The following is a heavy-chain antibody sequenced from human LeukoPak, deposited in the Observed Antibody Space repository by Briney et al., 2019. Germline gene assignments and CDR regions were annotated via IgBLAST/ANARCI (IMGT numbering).Heavy chain of an antibody. Sequence: GGSLRLSCAASGFTFSSYSMNWVRQAPGKGLEWVASIKQDGSENYYVDSVKGRFTISRDNAENSLYLQMNSLRADDTAFYYCARPLLYYYGSETYFWFDPWGQGTLVTVSS. V-gene: IGHV3-7*01. CDR1: GFTFSSYS. D-gene: IGHD3-10*01. CDR3: ARPLLYYYGSETYFWFDP. CDR2: IKQDGSEN. J-gene: IGHJ5*02.